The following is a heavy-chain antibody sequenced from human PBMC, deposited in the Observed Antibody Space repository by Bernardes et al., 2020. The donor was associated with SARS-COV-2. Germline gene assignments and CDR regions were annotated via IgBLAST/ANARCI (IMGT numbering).Heavy chain of an antibody. CDR2: IYSSGST. J-gene: IGHJ4*02. V-gene: IGHV4-59*01. D-gene: IGHD1-26*01. CDR3: ARVNSDLLAVDF. Sequence: SETLSLTCTVSGGSISGYYWSWIRQPPGKGLEWLGHIYSSGSTNYDPSLQSRVTMSVDRSKNQFSLKLNSVTAADTAIYFCARVNSDLLAVDFWGQGSLVTVSS. CDR1: GGSISGYY.